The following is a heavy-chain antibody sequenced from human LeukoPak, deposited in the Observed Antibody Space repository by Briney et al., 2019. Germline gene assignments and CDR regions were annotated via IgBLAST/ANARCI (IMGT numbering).Heavy chain of an antibody. CDR3: AAYISSWYRKFDY. CDR1: GFTMSSNY. Sequence: QPGGSLRLSCAASGFTMSSNYMSWVRQAPGKGLEWVSLLYSGGRTFYADSVRGRFTISRDNSKNTLYLQLNSLRADDTAVYYCAAYISSWYRKFDYWGQGTLVTVSS. D-gene: IGHD6-13*01. CDR2: LYSGGRT. V-gene: IGHV3-53*01. J-gene: IGHJ4*02.